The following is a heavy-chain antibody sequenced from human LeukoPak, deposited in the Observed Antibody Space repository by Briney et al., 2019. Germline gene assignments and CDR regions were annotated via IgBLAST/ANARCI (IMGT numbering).Heavy chain of an antibody. CDR2: ISGSGGST. J-gene: IGHJ4*02. D-gene: IGHD3-9*01. V-gene: IGHV3-23*01. Sequence: GGSLRLSCAASGFTFSSYAMSWVRQAPGKGLEWVSAISGSGGSTYYADSVKGRFTISRDNSKNTLSLQMNSLRAEDTAVYYCAKNPTYDILTGYLDFWGQGTLVTVSS. CDR3: AKNPTYDILTGYLDF. CDR1: GFTFSSYA.